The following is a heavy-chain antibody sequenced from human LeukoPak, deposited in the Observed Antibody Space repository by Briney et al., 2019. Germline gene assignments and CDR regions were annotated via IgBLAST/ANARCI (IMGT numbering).Heavy chain of an antibody. CDR2: ISYDGSNK. CDR1: GFTFSSYA. CDR3: ARPSSALLGAFDI. J-gene: IGHJ3*02. V-gene: IGHV3-30-3*01. Sequence: GGSLRLSCAASGFTFSSYAMHWVRQAPGKGLEWVAVISYDGSNKYYADSVKGRFTISRDNSKNTLYLQMNSLRAEDTAVYYCARPSSALLGAFDIWGQGTVVTVSS. D-gene: IGHD3-22*01.